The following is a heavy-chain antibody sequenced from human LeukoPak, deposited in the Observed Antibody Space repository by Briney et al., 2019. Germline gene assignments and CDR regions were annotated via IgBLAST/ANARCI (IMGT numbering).Heavy chain of an antibody. Sequence: KPSETLSLTCTVSGGSISSYYWSWIRQPPGKGLEWIGEINHSGSTNYNPSLESRVTISVDTSKNHFSLKLSSVTAADTAVYYCASGQYYDLWSGYYVDWGQGTLVTVSA. D-gene: IGHD3-3*01. CDR3: ASGQYYDLWSGYYVD. J-gene: IGHJ4*02. V-gene: IGHV4-34*01. CDR2: INHSGST. CDR1: GGSISSYY.